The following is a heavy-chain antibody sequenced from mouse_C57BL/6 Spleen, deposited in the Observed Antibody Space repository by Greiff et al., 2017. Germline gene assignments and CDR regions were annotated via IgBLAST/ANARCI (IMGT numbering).Heavy chain of an antibody. CDR2: IFPGSGST. Sequence: VQLQQSGPELVKPGASVKISCKASGYTFTDYYINWVKQRPGQGLEWIGWIFPGSGSTYYNEKFKGKATLTVDKSSSTAYMLLSSLTSEDSAVYFCARRHYYGCSYYFDYWGQGTTLTVSS. CDR1: GYTFTDYY. D-gene: IGHD1-1*01. CDR3: ARRHYYGCSYYFDY. V-gene: IGHV1-75*01. J-gene: IGHJ2*01.